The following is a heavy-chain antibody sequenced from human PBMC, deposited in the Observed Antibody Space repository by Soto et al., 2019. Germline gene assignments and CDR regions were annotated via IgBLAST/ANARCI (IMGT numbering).Heavy chain of an antibody. CDR1: GFTVSSNY. Sequence: GGSLRLSCAASGFTVSSNYMSWVRQAPGKGLEWVSVIYSGGSTYYADSVKGRFTISRDNSKNTLYLQMNSPRAEDTAVYYCARDRVTSGSGYDYWGQGTLVTVSS. CDR2: IYSGGST. V-gene: IGHV3-53*01. D-gene: IGHD2-2*01. J-gene: IGHJ4*02. CDR3: ARDRVTSGSGYDY.